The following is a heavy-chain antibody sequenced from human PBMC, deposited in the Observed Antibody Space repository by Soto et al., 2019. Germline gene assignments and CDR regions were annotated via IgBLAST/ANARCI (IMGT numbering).Heavy chain of an antibody. Sequence: GASVKVSCKASGYTFTSYGISWVRQAPGQGLEWMGWISAYNGNTNYAQKLQGRVTMTTDTSTSTAYMELRSLRSDDTAVYYCARLAYSSGWYTALDRYYYGMDVWGQGTTVTVSS. D-gene: IGHD6-19*01. CDR1: GYTFTSYG. CDR3: ARLAYSSGWYTALDRYYYGMDV. V-gene: IGHV1-18*01. J-gene: IGHJ6*02. CDR2: ISAYNGNT.